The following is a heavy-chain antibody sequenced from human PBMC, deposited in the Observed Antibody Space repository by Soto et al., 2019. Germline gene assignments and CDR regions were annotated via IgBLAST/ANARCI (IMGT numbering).Heavy chain of an antibody. V-gene: IGHV3-23*01. CDR2: TSGDGGVT. D-gene: IGHD6-13*01. CDR3: ARIGAASNPDY. J-gene: IGHJ4*02. Sequence: PGGSLRLSCAASAFTFGTYAMSWVRQAPGKGLEWVSSTSGDGGVTYYADSVKGRFTVSKDNSKNTLYLQMNSLRAEDTAVYYCARIGAASNPDYWGQGSLVTVSS. CDR1: AFTFGTYA.